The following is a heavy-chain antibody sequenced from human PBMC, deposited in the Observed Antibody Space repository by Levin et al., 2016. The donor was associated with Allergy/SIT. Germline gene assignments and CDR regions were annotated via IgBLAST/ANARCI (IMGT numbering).Heavy chain of an antibody. CDR2: IDPSDSYT. CDR3: ARPAYSSGWYDY. D-gene: IGHD6-19*01. Sequence: KVSCKGSGYSFTSYWISWVRQMPGKGLEWMGRIDPSDSYTNYSPSFQGHVTISADKSISTAYLQWSSLKASDTAMYYCARPAYSSGWYDYWGQGTLVTVSS. V-gene: IGHV5-10-1*01. J-gene: IGHJ4*02. CDR1: GYSFTSYW.